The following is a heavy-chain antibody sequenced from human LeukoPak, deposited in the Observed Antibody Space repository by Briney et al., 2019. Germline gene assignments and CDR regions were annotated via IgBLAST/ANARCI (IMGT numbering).Heavy chain of an antibody. J-gene: IGHJ6*03. D-gene: IGHD2-2*01. CDR2: IYHSGST. V-gene: IGHV4-38-2*01. Sequence: SETLSLTCAVSGYSISSGYYWGWIRQPPGKGLEWIGSIYHSGSTYYNPSLKSRVTISVDTSKNQFPLKLSSVTAADTAVYYCARVVVPAARAAVYYYYYYMDVWGKGTTVTVSS. CDR3: ARVVVPAARAAVYYYYYYMDV. CDR1: GYSISSGYY.